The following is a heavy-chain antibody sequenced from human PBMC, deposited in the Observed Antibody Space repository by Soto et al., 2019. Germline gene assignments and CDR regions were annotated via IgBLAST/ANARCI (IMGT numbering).Heavy chain of an antibody. V-gene: IGHV1-18*04. CDR1: GYTFTSYG. Sequence: GASVKVSCKASGYTFTSYGISWVRQAPGQGLEWMGWISAYSGNTNYAQKLQGRVTMTTDTSTSTAYMELRSLRSDDTAVYYCARVTSSGWYQWFDPWGQGTLVTVSS. J-gene: IGHJ5*02. D-gene: IGHD6-19*01. CDR3: ARVTSSGWYQWFDP. CDR2: ISAYSGNT.